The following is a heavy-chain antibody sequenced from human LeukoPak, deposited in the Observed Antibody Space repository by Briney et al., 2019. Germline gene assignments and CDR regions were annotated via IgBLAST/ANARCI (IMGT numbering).Heavy chain of an antibody. CDR2: IYYSGST. CDR3: ASHSGSYRWPFDY. CDR1: GGSFSTYY. D-gene: IGHD1-26*01. J-gene: IGHJ4*02. Sequence: PSEKVSLTCTVSGGSFSTYYWSWIRQPPGKGLEWIGYIYYSGSTNYNPSLRSRVTISVDTSKNQFSLKLSSVTAADTAVYYCASHSGSYRWPFDYWGRGPLLTASS. V-gene: IGHV4-59*08.